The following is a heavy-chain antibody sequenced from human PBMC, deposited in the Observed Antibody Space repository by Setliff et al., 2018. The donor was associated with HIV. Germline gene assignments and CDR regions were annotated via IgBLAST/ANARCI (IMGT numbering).Heavy chain of an antibody. CDR3: ASLFIPNYFDP. J-gene: IGHJ5*02. Sequence: SETLSLTCTVSGGSVSGYFWSWIRQPPGRGLEWIGYIYYDGTTNSNPSLKSRVTISIDTSTNQFSLKLSSVTAADTAVYYCASLFIPNYFDPWGQGTLVTVSS. D-gene: IGHD2-21*01. CDR2: IYYDGTT. V-gene: IGHV4-59*08. CDR1: GGSVSGYF.